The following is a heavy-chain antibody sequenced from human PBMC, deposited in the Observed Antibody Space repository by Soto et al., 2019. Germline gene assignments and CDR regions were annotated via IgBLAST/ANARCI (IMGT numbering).Heavy chain of an antibody. CDR1: GDTFKNCV. V-gene: IGHV1-69*01. Sequence: QVQVVQSGVEVRRPGSSVKVSCKASGDTFKNCVISWVRQAPGQGLEWMGGIIPLFGTTDFAQRFQGRLTITTDESTTTAYMELCRLRSEDTATYCCAAELGFGKLSVVWGQGTTVIVSS. J-gene: IGHJ6*02. CDR3: AAELGFGKLSVV. CDR2: IIPLFGTT. D-gene: IGHD3-10*01.